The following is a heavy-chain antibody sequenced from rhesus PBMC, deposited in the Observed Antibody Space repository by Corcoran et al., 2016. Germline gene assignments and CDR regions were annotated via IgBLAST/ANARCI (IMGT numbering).Heavy chain of an antibody. V-gene: IGHV4-160*01. D-gene: IGHD5-36*01. J-gene: IGHJ6*01. CDR3: AIYIGYGFGLDS. Sequence: QVQLQASGPGLVKPSETLSLTCAVSGGSLSGYYWNWTRQSPGKGLEWIGRVYGSGGSTDYNPSLKSRVTISTDASEIQFSLKLNSVTAADTAIYYCAIYIGYGFGLDSWGQGVAVTVSS. CDR2: VYGSGGST. CDR1: GGSLSGYY.